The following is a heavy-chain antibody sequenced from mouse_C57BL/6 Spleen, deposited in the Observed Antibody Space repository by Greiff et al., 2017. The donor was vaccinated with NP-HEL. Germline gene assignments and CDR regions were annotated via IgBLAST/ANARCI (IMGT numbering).Heavy chain of an antibody. CDR1: GYTFTSYW. V-gene: IGHV1-50*01. CDR2: IDPSDSYT. CDR3: ARRIPPYAMDY. Sequence: QVHVKQPGAELVKPGASVKLSCKASGYTFTSYWMQWVKQRPGQGLEWIGEIDPSDSYTNYNQKFKGKATLTVDTSSSTAYMQLSSLTSEDSAVYYCARRIPPYAMDYWGQGTSVTVSS. J-gene: IGHJ4*01.